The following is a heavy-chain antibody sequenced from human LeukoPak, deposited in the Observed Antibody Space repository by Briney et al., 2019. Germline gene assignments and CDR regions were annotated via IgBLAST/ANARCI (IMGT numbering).Heavy chain of an antibody. J-gene: IGHJ6*03. CDR3: ARGIGEQWMTQGGDYYYYYYMDV. D-gene: IGHD6-19*01. Sequence: PGGSLRLSCAASGFSVSSNYMSWVRQAPEKGVEWVSVIYSGGSTYYADSAKGRFTISRDNSKNTLYLQMNSLRAEDTAVYYCARGIGEQWMTQGGDYYYYYYMDVWAKGTTVTVSS. CDR1: GFSVSSNY. CDR2: IYSGGST. V-gene: IGHV3-53*01.